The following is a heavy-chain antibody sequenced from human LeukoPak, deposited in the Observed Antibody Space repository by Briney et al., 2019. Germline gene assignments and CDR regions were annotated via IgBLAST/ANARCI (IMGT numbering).Heavy chain of an antibody. D-gene: IGHD1-1*01. CDR3: ARENWNQFDY. CDR1: GGSISRHY. CDR2: IYYNGST. J-gene: IGHJ4*02. Sequence: SETLSLTCTVSGGSISRHYWSWIRQPPGKGLEWVGYIYYNGSTNYNPSLKSPVTISVDTSKSQFSLKLSSVTAADTAVYYCARENWNQFDYWGQGTLVTVSS. V-gene: IGHV4-59*11.